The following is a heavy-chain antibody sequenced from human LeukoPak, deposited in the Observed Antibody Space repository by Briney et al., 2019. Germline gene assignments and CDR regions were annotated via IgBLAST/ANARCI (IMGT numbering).Heavy chain of an antibody. J-gene: IGHJ6*02. CDR2: IAYSGST. CDR1: GVSISGNYYF. CDR3: ARDMGTRGVPDGMDV. D-gene: IGHD3-10*01. Sequence: SETLSLTCNVSGVSISGNYYFWGWIRQPPGKGLEWIGSIAYSGSTYYNPSLKSRVTISVDTSKNQFSLKLSSVTAADTAVYYCARDMGTRGVPDGMDVWGQGTTVTVSS. V-gene: IGHV4-39*07.